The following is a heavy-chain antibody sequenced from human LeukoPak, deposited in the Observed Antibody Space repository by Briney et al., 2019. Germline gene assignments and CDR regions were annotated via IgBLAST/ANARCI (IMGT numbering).Heavy chain of an antibody. V-gene: IGHV3-21*01. CDR3: ARAGLRLGDLNDAFDI. Sequence: GGSLRLSCAASGFTFSSYSMNWVRQAPGKGLEWVSSISSSSSYIYYADSVKGRFTISRDNAKNSLYLQMNSLRAEDTAVYYCARAGLRLGDLNDAFDIWGQGTMVTVSS. D-gene: IGHD3-16*01. CDR2: ISSSSSYI. CDR1: GFTFSSYS. J-gene: IGHJ3*02.